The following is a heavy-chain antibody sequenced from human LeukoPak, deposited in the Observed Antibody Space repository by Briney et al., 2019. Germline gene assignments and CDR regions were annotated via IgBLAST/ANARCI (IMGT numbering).Heavy chain of an antibody. CDR2: VKQDGSEK. J-gene: IGHJ4*02. Sequence: GGPLRLSCAASGFTFSNDWMNWVRQAPGKGLEWVANVKQDGSEKYYVGSVKGRFTISRDNAKNSLYLEMNSLRAEDTAVYYCATDYYGYFDHWGQGALVTVSS. CDR3: ATDYYGYFDH. CDR1: GFTFSNDW. V-gene: IGHV3-7*03. D-gene: IGHD3-10*01.